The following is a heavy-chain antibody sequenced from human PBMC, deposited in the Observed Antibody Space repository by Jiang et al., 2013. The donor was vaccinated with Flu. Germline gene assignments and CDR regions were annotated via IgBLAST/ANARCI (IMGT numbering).Heavy chain of an antibody. J-gene: IGHJ5*02. CDR2: IYYSGST. V-gene: IGHV4-39*01. CDR1: GGSIRSSSYY. D-gene: IGHD6-13*01. CDR3: ARRGGSNSWDYRLDP. Sequence: GPGLVKPSETLSLTCTVSGGSIRSSSYYWGWIRQPPGKGLEWIGSIYYSGSTYYNPSLKSRITISVDTSKNQFSLKLSSVTAADTAVYYCARRGGSNSWDYRLDPWG.